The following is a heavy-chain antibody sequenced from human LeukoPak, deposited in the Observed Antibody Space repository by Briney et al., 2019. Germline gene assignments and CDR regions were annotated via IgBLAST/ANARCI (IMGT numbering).Heavy chain of an antibody. J-gene: IGHJ6*03. V-gene: IGHV4-39*07. CDR1: GGSISSSSYY. CDR3: ASPRSPYSSSWYPHYYYYYYMDV. D-gene: IGHD6-13*01. Sequence: SETLSLTCTVSGGSISSSSYYWGWIRQPPGKGLEWIGSIYYSGSTYYNPSLKSRVTISVDTSKNQFSLKLSSVTAADTAVYYCASPRSPYSSSWYPHYYYYYYMDVWGKGTTVTVSS. CDR2: IYYSGST.